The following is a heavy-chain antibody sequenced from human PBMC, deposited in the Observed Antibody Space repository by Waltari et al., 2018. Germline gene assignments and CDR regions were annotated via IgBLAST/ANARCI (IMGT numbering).Heavy chain of an antibody. CDR3: ARGYGSGSYNRYYYMDV. D-gene: IGHD3-10*01. J-gene: IGHJ6*03. Sequence: EVQLVESGGGLVQPGGSLRLSCAASGFTFSSYAMHWVRQAPGKGLEYVSAISSNGGSTYYANSMKGRFTISRDDSKNTLYLQMGSLRAEDMAVYYCARGYGSGSYNRYYYMDVWGKGTTVTVSS. CDR1: GFTFSSYA. V-gene: IGHV3-64*01. CDR2: ISSNGGST.